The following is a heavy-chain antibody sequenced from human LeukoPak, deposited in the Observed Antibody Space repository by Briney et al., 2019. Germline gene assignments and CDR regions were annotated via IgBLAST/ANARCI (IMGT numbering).Heavy chain of an antibody. V-gene: IGHV3-30*18. D-gene: IGHD2-15*01. CDR3: AKVDCLGSCYRYYFDY. CDR2: ISYDGSNK. J-gene: IGHJ4*02. Sequence: GRSLRLSCAASGFTFSSYGTHWVRQAPGKGLEWVAVISYDGSNKYYADSVKGRFTISRDNSKNTLYLQMNSLRAEDTAVYYCAKVDCLGSCYRYYFDYWGQGTLVTVSS. CDR1: GFTFSSYG.